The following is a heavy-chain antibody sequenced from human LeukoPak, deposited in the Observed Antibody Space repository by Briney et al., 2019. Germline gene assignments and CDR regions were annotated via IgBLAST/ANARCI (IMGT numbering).Heavy chain of an antibody. D-gene: IGHD3-22*01. V-gene: IGHV4-38-2*02. J-gene: IGHJ2*01. CDR3: GRGGYYDSSGYYYEDWYFDL. CDR1: GYSISSGYY. CDR2: IYHSGST. Sequence: SVTLTLTCTVSGYSISSGYYWGWIRQPPGKGMEWIGSIYHSGSTYYNPSLKRRFTISVDTSKNQFSLKPSSVTAADTAAYYCGRGGYYDSSGYYYEDWYFDLWGRGTLVTVSS.